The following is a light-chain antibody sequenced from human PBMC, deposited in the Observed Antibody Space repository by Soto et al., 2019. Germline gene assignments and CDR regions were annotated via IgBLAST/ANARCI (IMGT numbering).Light chain of an antibody. CDR1: QSISSW. CDR2: KAS. Sequence: PSTLSASVGDRVTITFRASQSISSWLAWYQQKPGKAPKLLIYKASSLESGVPSRFSGSGSGTEFTLTISSLQPDDFATYYCQQYNSYTFGGGTKVDIK. V-gene: IGKV1-5*03. CDR3: QQYNSYT. J-gene: IGKJ4*01.